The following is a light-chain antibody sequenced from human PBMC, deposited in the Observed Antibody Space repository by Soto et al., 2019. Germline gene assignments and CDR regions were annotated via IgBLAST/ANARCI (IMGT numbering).Light chain of an antibody. CDR3: QQYYSTPWT. J-gene: IGKJ1*01. Sequence: DIVMTQSPDSLAVSLGERATINCKSSQRVLYSSNNKNFLAWYQQKPGQSPKLLIYWASTRESGVPDRFSGSGSGTDFNLTISSLQAEDVAVYYCQQYYSTPWTFGQGTKVEIK. V-gene: IGKV4-1*01. CDR2: WAS. CDR1: QRVLYSSNNKNF.